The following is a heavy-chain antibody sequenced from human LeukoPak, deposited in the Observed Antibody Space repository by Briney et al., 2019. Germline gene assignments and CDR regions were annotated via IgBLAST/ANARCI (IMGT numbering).Heavy chain of an antibody. CDR3: ANTKVGAFDI. CDR1: GYTFTGYY. D-gene: IGHD3-10*02. V-gene: IGHV1-2*02. CDR2: INPNSGGT. Sequence: ASVKVSCKASGYTFTGYYMRWVRHAPGQGLEWLGWINPNSGGTNYAQKFQGRVTMTRDTSISTAYMELSRLRSDDTAVYYCANTKVGAFDIWGQGTMVTVSS. J-gene: IGHJ3*02.